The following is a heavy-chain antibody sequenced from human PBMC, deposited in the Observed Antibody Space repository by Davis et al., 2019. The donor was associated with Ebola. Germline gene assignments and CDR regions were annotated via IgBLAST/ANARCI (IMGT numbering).Heavy chain of an antibody. CDR1: AGTFSTYA. Sequence: AASVKVSCKASAGTFSTYAISWVRQAPGQGLEWMGGIIPIFGTANYAQKFHGRVTITADESTSTAYMELSSLRSEDTAVYYCARGYCSGGSCYSADYWGQGTLVTVSS. V-gene: IGHV1-69*13. D-gene: IGHD2-15*01. CDR2: IIPIFGTA. J-gene: IGHJ4*02. CDR3: ARGYCSGGSCYSADY.